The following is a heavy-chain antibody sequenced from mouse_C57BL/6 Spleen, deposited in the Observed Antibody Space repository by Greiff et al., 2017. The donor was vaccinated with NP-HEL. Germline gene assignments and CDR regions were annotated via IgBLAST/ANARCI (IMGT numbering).Heavy chain of an antibody. D-gene: IGHD1-1*01. Sequence: EVQLQQSGPELVKPGASVKISCKASGYSFTDYNMNWVKQSNGKSLEWIGVINPNYGTTSYNQKFKGKATLTEDQSSSTAYMQLNSLTSEDSAVYCCANYYGSSAWFAYWGQGTLVTVSA. CDR2: INPNYGTT. J-gene: IGHJ3*01. CDR3: ANYYGSSAWFAY. V-gene: IGHV1-39*01. CDR1: GYSFTDYN.